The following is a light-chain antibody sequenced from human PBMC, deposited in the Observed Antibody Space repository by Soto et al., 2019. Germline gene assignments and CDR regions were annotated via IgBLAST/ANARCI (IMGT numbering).Light chain of an antibody. Sequence: EIVLTRSPGTLSLSPGDGAPLSCRASQSNTFSSLGWTSRVLARLPGSSPMFMYQVHRATGIPDRFSGRGSGTDFTLTFTTLDPEDFAVYYCQHYGCSPPTFGGGTKVHIK. CDR1: QSNTFSS. V-gene: IGKV3-20*01. CDR3: QHYGCSPPT. J-gene: IGKJ4*01. CDR2: FMY.